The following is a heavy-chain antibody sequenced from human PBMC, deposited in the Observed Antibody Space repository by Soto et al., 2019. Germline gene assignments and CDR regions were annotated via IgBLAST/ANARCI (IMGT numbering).Heavy chain of an antibody. V-gene: IGHV4-34*01. CDR2: INHSGST. CDR1: GGSFSGYY. Sequence: SETLSLTCAVYGGSFSGYYWSWIRQPPGKGLEWIGEINHSGSTNYNPSLKSRVTISVDTSKNQFSLKLSSVTAADTAVYYCARDWSGGYCSSTSCYYGMDVWGQGTTVTVSS. D-gene: IGHD2-2*01. CDR3: ARDWSGGYCSSTSCYYGMDV. J-gene: IGHJ6*02.